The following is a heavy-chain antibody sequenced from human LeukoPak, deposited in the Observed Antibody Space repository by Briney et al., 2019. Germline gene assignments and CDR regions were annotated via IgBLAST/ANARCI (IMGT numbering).Heavy chain of an antibody. V-gene: IGHV3-23*01. J-gene: IGHJ4*02. CDR3: AKLTWIQLWLPFDC. CDR2: ISVSGGST. Sequence: PGGSLRLSCAASGFTFSSYAMSWVRQAPGKGLEWVSTISVSGGSTYYADSVKGRFTISRGNSKNTLHLQMNSLRAEDTALYYCAKLTWIQLWLPFDCWGQGTLVTVSS. CDR1: GFTFSSYA. D-gene: IGHD5-18*01.